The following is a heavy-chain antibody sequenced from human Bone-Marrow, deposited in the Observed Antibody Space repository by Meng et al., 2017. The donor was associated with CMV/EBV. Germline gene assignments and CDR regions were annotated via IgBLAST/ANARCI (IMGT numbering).Heavy chain of an antibody. Sequence: GESLKISCAASGFTFSSYSMNWVRQAPGKGLEWVAVISYDGSNKYYADSVKGRFTISRDNSKNTLYLQMNSLRAEDTAVYYCARGKGRPYWGQGQLVHVYS. CDR2: ISYDGSNK. J-gene: IGHJ4*02. V-gene: IGHV3-30*03. CDR3: ARGKGRPY. D-gene: IGHD3-10*01. CDR1: GFTFSSYS.